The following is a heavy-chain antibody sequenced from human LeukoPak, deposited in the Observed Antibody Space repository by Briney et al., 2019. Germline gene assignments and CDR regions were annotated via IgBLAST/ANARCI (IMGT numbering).Heavy chain of an antibody. CDR2: INPSVGST. J-gene: IGHJ5*02. CDR1: GYTFTTYY. CDR3: ARDHSGSQHWFDP. Sequence: ASVKVSCKASGYTFTTYYVHWVRQPPGPGLEWKGVINPSVGSTSYAQKFQGRVTMTRDTSTSTVYMEMSSLRSEDTAVYYCARDHSGSQHWFDPWGQGTLVTVSS. V-gene: IGHV1-46*01. D-gene: IGHD1-26*01.